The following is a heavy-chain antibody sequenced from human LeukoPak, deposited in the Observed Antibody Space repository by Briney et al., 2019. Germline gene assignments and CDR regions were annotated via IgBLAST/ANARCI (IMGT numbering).Heavy chain of an antibody. D-gene: IGHD4-17*01. V-gene: IGHV1-2*02. J-gene: IGHJ4*02. CDR2: INPNSGGT. Sequence: ASVKVSCKASGYTFTGYYMHWVRQAPGQGLEWMGWINPNSGGTNYAQKFQGRVTMTRDTSISTAYMELSRLRSEDTAVYYCARDGGSYGDSPYPYYFDYWGQGTLVTVSS. CDR1: GYTFTGYY. CDR3: ARDGGSYGDSPYPYYFDY.